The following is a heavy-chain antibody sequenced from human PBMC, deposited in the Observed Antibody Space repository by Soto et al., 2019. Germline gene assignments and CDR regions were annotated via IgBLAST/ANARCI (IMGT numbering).Heavy chain of an antibody. J-gene: IGHJ4*01. Sequence: QVQLQESGPGLVKPSGTLSLTCTVSGGSISSDSYYWSCIRQHPGKGLEWIGEISHSGNTNYNPALKSRATISLDKSKNQFSLNLSSVTAADTALYYCASNTVAVAGLDWGQGTLVTVSS. CDR2: ISHSGNT. CDR3: ASNTVAVAGLD. CDR1: GGSISSDSYY. V-gene: IGHV4-4*02. D-gene: IGHD6-13*01.